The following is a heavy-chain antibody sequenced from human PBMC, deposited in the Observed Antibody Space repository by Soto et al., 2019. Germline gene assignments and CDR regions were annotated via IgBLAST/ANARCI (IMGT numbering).Heavy chain of an antibody. V-gene: IGHV3-23*01. CDR1: GFTFSSYA. CDR2: ISNSGHSA. D-gene: IGHD5-12*01. CDR3: AKGGPTFLNWFGP. Sequence: GGSLRLSCAASGFTFSSYAMNWVRQPPGKGLEWISVISNSGHSAYYADSVKGRFTISRDNSKNTLYLQIKSLRAEDTAAYYCAKGGPTFLNWFGPWGQGTLVTVSS. J-gene: IGHJ5*02.